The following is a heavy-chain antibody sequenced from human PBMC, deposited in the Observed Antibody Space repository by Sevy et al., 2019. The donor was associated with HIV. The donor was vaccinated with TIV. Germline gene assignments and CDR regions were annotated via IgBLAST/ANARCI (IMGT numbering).Heavy chain of an antibody. CDR1: GFTFSNYG. V-gene: IGHV3-30*18. D-gene: IGHD2-21*01. Sequence: GGSLRLSCAASGFTFSNYGIHWVRQAPGKGLEWVAVISYDGSNKYYADSVKGRFTISRDNSKNTVYVQMNSLRAEDTAVYYRAKQDGDFPEYFQEWGQGTLVTVSS. J-gene: IGHJ1*01. CDR2: ISYDGSNK. CDR3: AKQDGDFPEYFQE.